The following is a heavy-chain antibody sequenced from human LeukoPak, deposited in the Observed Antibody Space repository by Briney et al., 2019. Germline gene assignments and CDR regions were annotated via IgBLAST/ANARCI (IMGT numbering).Heavy chain of an antibody. Sequence: SDTLSLTCAVSGYSITSSSWWGWIRQPPGKGLEWIGYIYHSGTTYYNPSLQSRVTMSVDTSKNQFSLKLSSVTAVHTAVYYCARKENVYYYFDYWGQGTLVTVSS. D-gene: IGHD3-10*01. CDR3: ARKENVYYYFDY. J-gene: IGHJ4*02. CDR2: IYHSGTT. CDR1: GYSITSSSW. V-gene: IGHV4-28*01.